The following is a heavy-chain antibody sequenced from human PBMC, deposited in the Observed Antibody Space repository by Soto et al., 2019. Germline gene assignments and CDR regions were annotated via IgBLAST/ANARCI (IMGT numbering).Heavy chain of an antibody. J-gene: IGHJ6*02. CDR3: AREGVEWLRPYYYYGMDV. D-gene: IGHD5-12*01. V-gene: IGHV1-8*01. CDR2: MNPNSGNT. Sequence: ASVKVSCKASGYTFTSYDINWVRQATGQGLEWMGWMNPNSGNTGYAQKFQGRVTMTRNTSISTAYMELSSLRSEDTAVYYCAREGVEWLRPYYYYGMDVWGQGTTVTVSS. CDR1: GYTFTSYD.